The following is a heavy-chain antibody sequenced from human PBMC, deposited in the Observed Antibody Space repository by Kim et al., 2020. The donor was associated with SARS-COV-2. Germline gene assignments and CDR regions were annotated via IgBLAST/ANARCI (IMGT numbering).Heavy chain of an antibody. V-gene: IGHV3-21*01. CDR2: ITVSSTHI. D-gene: IGHD3-10*01. CDR1: GFTFNTYT. Sequence: GGSLRLSFAASGFTFNTYTMDWVRQAPGKGLEWVSSITVSSTHIYYADSVKGRFTISRDNARNSVYLQMNSLRVDDTAVYYCARGWFGQVGDYWGQGTRVTVSS. J-gene: IGHJ4*02. CDR3: ARGWFGQVGDY.